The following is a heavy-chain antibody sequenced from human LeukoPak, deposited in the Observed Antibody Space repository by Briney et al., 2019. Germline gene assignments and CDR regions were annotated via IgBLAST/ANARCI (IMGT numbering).Heavy chain of an antibody. V-gene: IGHV1-2*06. J-gene: IGHJ3*02. D-gene: IGHD1-1*01. CDR1: GYTFTGYY. CDR2: TNPNSGGT. CDR3: AITTGTDAFDI. Sequence: ASVKVSCKASGYTFTGYYMHWVRQAPGQGLEWMGRTNPNSGGTNYAQKFQGRVTMTRDTSISTAYMELNRLRSDDTAMYYCAITTGTDAFDIWGQGTMVTVSS.